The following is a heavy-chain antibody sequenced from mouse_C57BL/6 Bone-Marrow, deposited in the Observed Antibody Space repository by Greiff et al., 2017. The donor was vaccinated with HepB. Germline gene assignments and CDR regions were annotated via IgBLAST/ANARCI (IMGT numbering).Heavy chain of an antibody. V-gene: IGHV1-81*01. J-gene: IGHJ4*01. CDR3: ARSGVLLRPSYAMDY. D-gene: IGHD1-1*01. Sequence: VKLMESGAELARPGASVKLSCKASGYTFTSYGISWVKQRTGQGLEWIGEIYPRSGNTYYNEKFKGKATLTADKSSSTAYMELRSLTSEDSAVYFCARSGVLLRPSYAMDYWGQGTSVTVSS. CDR1: GYTFTSYG. CDR2: IYPRSGNT.